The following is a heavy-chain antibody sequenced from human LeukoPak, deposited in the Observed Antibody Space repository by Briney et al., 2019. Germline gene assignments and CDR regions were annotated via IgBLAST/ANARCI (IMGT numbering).Heavy chain of an antibody. CDR2: VSGSGGST. CDR3: GKMFGAAVCTGVSDY. D-gene: IGHD3-10*02. Sequence: GGSLRLSCAASGFTFTIYCMSWVRHAPGKGLEWVSAVSGSGGSTYYADSVKGPFTICRDNSKNTLCLQMNSVRAEDTAIYFCGKMFGAAVCTGVSDYWGQGTLVTVSS. CDR1: GFTFTIYC. V-gene: IGHV3-23*01. J-gene: IGHJ4*02.